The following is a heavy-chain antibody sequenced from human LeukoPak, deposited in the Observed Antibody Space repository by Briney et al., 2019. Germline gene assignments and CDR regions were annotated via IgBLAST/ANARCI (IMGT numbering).Heavy chain of an antibody. CDR1: GGSFSGYY. J-gene: IGHJ6*03. V-gene: IGHV4-34*01. CDR3: ASTYSSSWYGDYYYHMDV. CDR2: INHSGST. D-gene: IGHD6-13*01. Sequence: SETLSLTCAVYGGSFSGYYWSWIRQPPGKGLEWIGEINHSGSTNYNPSLKSRVTISVDTSKNQFSLNLSSVTAADTAVYYCASTYSSSWYGDYYYHMDVWGKGTTVTVSS.